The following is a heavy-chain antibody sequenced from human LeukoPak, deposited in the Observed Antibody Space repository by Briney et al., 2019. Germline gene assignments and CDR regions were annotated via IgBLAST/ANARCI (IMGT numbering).Heavy chain of an antibody. D-gene: IGHD2-21*02. Sequence: ASVKVSCKASGYTFTGYYMHWVRQAPGQGLGWMGWINPNSGGTNYAQKFQGRVTMTRDTSISTAYMELSRLRSDDTAVYYCARFTYCGGDCYADYWGQGTLVTVSS. CDR1: GYTFTGYY. V-gene: IGHV1-2*02. J-gene: IGHJ4*02. CDR3: ARFTYCGGDCYADY. CDR2: INPNSGGT.